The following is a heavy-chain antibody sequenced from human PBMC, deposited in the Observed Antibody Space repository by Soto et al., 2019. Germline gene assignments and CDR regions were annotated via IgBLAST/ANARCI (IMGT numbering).Heavy chain of an antibody. V-gene: IGHV4-39*01. J-gene: IGHJ4*02. Sequence: PSETLSLTCTVSGASISSSSYYWGWIRQPPGKGLEWIASIYYSGTTYYNTSLKSRVTISVDTSKNQLSLRLTSVTAADTAVYYCAGGNSGSSLAYWGQGTLVTVSS. CDR1: GASISSSSYY. CDR3: AGGNSGSSLAY. CDR2: IYYSGTT. D-gene: IGHD1-26*01.